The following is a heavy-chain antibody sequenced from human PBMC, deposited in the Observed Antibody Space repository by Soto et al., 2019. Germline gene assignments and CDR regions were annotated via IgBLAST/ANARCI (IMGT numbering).Heavy chain of an antibody. CDR2: IWHDGKNK. Sequence: QVQVVESGGGVVQPGRSLRLSCVASGFTFINFGMRWVRQAPGKGLEWVAVIWHDGKNKYYADSAEGRFTVSRDNSKNTVYLQMDSLTAEDTAVYYCARDPGQDESMDYWGQGTLVTVSS. J-gene: IGHJ4*02. CDR3: ARDPGQDESMDY. CDR1: GFTFINFG. V-gene: IGHV3-33*01.